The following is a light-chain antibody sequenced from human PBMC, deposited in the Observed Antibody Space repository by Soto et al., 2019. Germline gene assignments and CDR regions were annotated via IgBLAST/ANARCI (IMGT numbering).Light chain of an antibody. J-gene: IGLJ3*02. CDR3: SSYAGRDIWV. Sequence: QSALTQPPSASGSRGQSVTISCTGTSVDSNYVSWFQQHPGKAPKLIICEVTKRPSGVPDRFSGSKSGNTASLTVSGFQDDDEADYYCSSYAGRDIWVFGGGTKVTVL. CDR1: SVDSNY. V-gene: IGLV2-8*01. CDR2: EVT.